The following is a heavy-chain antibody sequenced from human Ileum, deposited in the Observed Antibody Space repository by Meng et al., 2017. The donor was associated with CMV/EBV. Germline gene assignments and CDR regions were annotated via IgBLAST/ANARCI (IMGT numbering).Heavy chain of an antibody. Sequence: SETLSLTCTVSGGSISSSSYYWGWIRQPPGKGLEWIGSIYYSGSTYYNPSLKSRVTISVDTSKNQFSLKLSSVTAADTAVYYCAREGAFDTFDIWGQGTMVTVSS. CDR2: IYYSGST. V-gene: IGHV4-39*07. CDR1: GGSISSSSYY. J-gene: IGHJ3*02. CDR3: AREGAFDTFDI. D-gene: IGHD1-26*01.